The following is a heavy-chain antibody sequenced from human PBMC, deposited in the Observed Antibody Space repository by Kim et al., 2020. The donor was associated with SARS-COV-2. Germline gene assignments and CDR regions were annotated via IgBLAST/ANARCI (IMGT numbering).Heavy chain of an antibody. CDR1: GFTFSNYD. CDR3: ARVAYYYDSSGYVRDAFDI. V-gene: IGHV3-13*01. D-gene: IGHD3-22*01. Sequence: GGSLRLSCAASGFTFSNYDMHWVRQATGKGLEWVSAIGTAGDTYYPGSVKGRFTISRENAKNSLYLQMNSLRAGDKAVYYCARVAYYYDSSGYVRDAFDIWGQGTMVTVSS. CDR2: IGTAGDT. J-gene: IGHJ3*02.